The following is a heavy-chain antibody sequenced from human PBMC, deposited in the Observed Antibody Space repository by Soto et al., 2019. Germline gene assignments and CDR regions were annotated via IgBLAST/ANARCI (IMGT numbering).Heavy chain of an antibody. Sequence: SETLSLTCAVHGGSFSGYCWSWIRQPPGKGLEWIGEINQSGITNYNPSLKSRVTISVDTSKNQFSLKLSSVTAADTAVYYCARGGTDYGDSEPYYYYPMDFSGQGSTITV. CDR3: ARGGTDYGDSEPYYYYPMDF. V-gene: IGHV4-34*01. J-gene: IGHJ6*02. CDR1: GGSFSGYC. CDR2: INQSGIT. D-gene: IGHD4-17*01.